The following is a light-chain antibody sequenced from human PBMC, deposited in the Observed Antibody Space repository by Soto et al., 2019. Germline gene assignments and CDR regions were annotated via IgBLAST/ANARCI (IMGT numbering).Light chain of an antibody. J-gene: IGKJ1*01. CDR3: QQYSTSPWT. CDR1: QSVTSSD. Sequence: EIVLTQSPGTLSLSPGERATLSCRASQSVTSSDLAWYQQKAGQAPRLLIYGASTRATDIPERFSGSGSGTDFTLTINILEPEDFAVYYCQQYSTSPWTFGQGTKVEIK. CDR2: GAS. V-gene: IGKV3-20*01.